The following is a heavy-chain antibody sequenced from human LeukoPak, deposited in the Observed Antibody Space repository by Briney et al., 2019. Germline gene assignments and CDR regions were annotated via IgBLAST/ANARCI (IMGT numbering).Heavy chain of an antibody. Sequence: SETLSLTCTVSGGSISSYYWSWIRQPPGKGLEWIGFIYYSGSTNYNPSLTSRVTISVDTSKNQFSLKLSCVTAADTAVYYCARGLYGNAFDIWGQGTMVTVSS. V-gene: IGHV4-59*01. CDR3: ARGLYGNAFDI. CDR2: IYYSGST. D-gene: IGHD4/OR15-4a*01. CDR1: GGSISSYY. J-gene: IGHJ3*02.